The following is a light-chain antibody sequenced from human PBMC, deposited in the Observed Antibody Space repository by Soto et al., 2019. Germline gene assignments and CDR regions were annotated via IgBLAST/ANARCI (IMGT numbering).Light chain of an antibody. V-gene: IGLV2-14*01. CDR3: SSYTSSSTLVG. CDR2: DVS. CDR1: SSDVGGYNY. Sequence: QSVLTQPASVSGSPGQSITISCTGTSSDVGGYNYVSWYQQHPGKAPKLMIYDVSNRPSGVSNRFSGSKSGNTASLTISGLQAEDEADYYCSSYTSSSTLVGIGGGTQLTVL. J-gene: IGLJ2*01.